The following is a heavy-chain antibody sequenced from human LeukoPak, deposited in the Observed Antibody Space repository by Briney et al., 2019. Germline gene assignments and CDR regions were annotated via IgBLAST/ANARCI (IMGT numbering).Heavy chain of an antibody. CDR2: ISYDGSNK. J-gene: IGHJ4*02. CDR3: ARVVNYYGSGSYRYFDY. D-gene: IGHD3-10*01. Sequence: GGSLRLSCAASGFTFSSYAMHWVRQAPGKGLEWVAVISYDGSNKYYADSVKGRFTISRDNSKNTLYLQMNSLRAEDTAVYYCARVVNYYGSGSYRYFDYWGQGTLVTVSS. CDR1: GFTFSSYA. V-gene: IGHV3-30*04.